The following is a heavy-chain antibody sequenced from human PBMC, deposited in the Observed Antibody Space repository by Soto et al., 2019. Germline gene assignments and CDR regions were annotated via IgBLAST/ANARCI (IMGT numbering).Heavy chain of an antibody. CDR2: IYYSGST. CDR3: ARVVRAVISY. V-gene: IGHV4-59*01. Sequence: TSETLSLTCTVSGGSISSYYWSWIRQPPGKGLEWIGYIYYSGSTNYNPSLKSRVTISVDTSKNQFSLKLSSVTAADTAVYYCARVVRAVISYWGQGTLVTVSS. D-gene: IGHD3-10*01. J-gene: IGHJ4*02. CDR1: GGSISSYY.